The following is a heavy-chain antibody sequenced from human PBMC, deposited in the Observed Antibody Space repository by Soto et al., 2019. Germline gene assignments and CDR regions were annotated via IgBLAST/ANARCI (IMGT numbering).Heavy chain of an antibody. CDR2: IYYSGST. D-gene: IGHD3-10*01. V-gene: IGHV4-31*03. Sequence: PSETLSLTCTVSGGSISSGGYYWSWIRQHPGKGLEWVGYIYYSGSTYYNPSLNSRVTISVDTSKNQFSLKLSSVTAADTAVYYCAREEVAYYDSGRYNWFDPWGQGALVPVSS. CDR1: GGSISSGGYY. J-gene: IGHJ5*02. CDR3: AREEVAYYDSGRYNWFDP.